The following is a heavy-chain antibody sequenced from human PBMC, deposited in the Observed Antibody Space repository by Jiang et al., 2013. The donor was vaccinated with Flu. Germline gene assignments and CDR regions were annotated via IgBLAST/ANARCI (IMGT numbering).Heavy chain of an antibody. J-gene: IGHJ5*02. D-gene: IGHD3-16*01. V-gene: IGHV4-4*02. Sequence: SGSGLVKPSGTLFVTCDVSGDSVTNSNWWTWVRQSPEKGLEWIGEIYHNGKTNYNESPKSRVTLSVDHLKNQFSLNLASVTAADTALYYCAREDRISRGGGFDAWGQGLLVIVSS. CDR3: AREDRISRGGGFDA. CDR1: GDSVTNSNW. CDR2: IYHNGKT.